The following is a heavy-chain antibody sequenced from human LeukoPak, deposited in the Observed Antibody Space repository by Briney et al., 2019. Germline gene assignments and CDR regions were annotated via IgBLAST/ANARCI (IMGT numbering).Heavy chain of an antibody. CDR2: ISYDGSNK. J-gene: IGHJ4*02. D-gene: IGHD2-2*01. CDR1: GFTFSSYA. Sequence: PGRSLRLSCAASGFTFSSYAMHWVRQAPGKGLEWVAVISYDGSNKYYADSVKGRFTISRDNSKNTLYLQMNSLRAEDTAVYYCARDRAVPAAKTYYFDYWGQGTLVTVSS. CDR3: ARDRAVPAAKTYYFDY. V-gene: IGHV3-30-3*01.